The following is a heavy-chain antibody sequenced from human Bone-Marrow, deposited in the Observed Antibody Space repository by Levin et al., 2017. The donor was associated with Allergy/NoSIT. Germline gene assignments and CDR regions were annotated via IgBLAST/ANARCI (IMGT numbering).Heavy chain of an antibody. D-gene: IGHD3-3*01. CDR2: INPSGGST. J-gene: IGHJ4*02. CDR1: GYTFTSYY. CDR3: ARGRLVIIVAGGYFDY. V-gene: IGHV1-46*01. Sequence: ASVKVSCKASGYTFTSYYMHWVRQAPGQGLEWMGIINPSGGSTSYAQKFQGRVTMTRDTSTSTVYMELSSLRSEDTAVYYCARGRLVIIVAGGYFDYWGQGTLVTVSS.